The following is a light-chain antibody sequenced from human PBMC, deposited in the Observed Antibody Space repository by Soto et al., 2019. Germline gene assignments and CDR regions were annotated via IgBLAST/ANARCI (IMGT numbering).Light chain of an antibody. Sequence: EIVMTQSAATLSVSPGERVTLSCRASHSVSSNLAWYQQKPGQAPRLLIYGASTRATGIPARFSGSGSGTEFSLSISSLQSEDFAVYYCQQYNNWPRALTFGGGTKVDIK. V-gene: IGKV3-15*01. CDR1: HSVSSN. CDR2: GAS. J-gene: IGKJ4*01. CDR3: QQYNNWPRALT.